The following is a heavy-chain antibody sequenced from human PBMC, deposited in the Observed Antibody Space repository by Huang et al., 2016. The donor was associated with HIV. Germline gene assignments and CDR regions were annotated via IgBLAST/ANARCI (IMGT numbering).Heavy chain of an antibody. Sequence: QVQLQQWGAGLLKPSETLSLTCAVYGGSFSGYYWSWIRPSPGKGLEWIGEINHSGSTSYNPSLKSRLTISVDTSKNQFSLKLSSVTAADTAVYYCAREKMMSWLDDHDAFDIWGQGTMVTVSS. CDR2: INHSGST. V-gene: IGHV4-34*01. D-gene: IGHD1-1*01. CDR3: AREKMMSWLDDHDAFDI. J-gene: IGHJ3*02. CDR1: GGSFSGYY.